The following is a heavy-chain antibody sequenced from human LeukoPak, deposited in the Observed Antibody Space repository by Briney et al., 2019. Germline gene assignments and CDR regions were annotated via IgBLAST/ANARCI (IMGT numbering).Heavy chain of an antibody. J-gene: IGHJ4*02. CDR1: GYTFTSYY. CDR3: ARDKGETYYYDSSGYYQDY. D-gene: IGHD3-22*01. CDR2: INPSGGRT. Sequence: ASVKVSCKASGYTFTSYYMHWVRQAPGQGLEWVGIINPSGGRTSQAQKFQGRVTMTRDTSTSTVYMELSSLRSEDTAVYYCARDKGETYYYDSSGYYQDYWGQGTLVTVSS. V-gene: IGHV1-46*01.